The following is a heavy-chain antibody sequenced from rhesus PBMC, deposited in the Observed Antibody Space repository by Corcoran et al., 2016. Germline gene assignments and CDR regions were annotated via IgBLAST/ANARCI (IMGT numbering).Heavy chain of an antibody. D-gene: IGHD6-31*01. CDR1: GYSISSGYY. CDR3: ASRRYSSGWYYFDY. CDR2: ISGSRGST. V-gene: IGHV4-99*01. J-gene: IGHJ4*01. Sequence: QVQLQESGPGLVKPSETLSLTCAVSGYSISSGYYWGWIRQPPGKGLEWIGYISGSRGSTYYNPSLKSRVTVSKDTSKNQFSLRLGSVTAADTAVYYCASRRYSSGWYYFDYWGQGVLVTVSS.